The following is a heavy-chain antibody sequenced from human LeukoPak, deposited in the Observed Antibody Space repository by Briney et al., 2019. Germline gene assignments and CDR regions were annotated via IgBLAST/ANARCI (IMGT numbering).Heavy chain of an antibody. CDR2: INPNSGGT. D-gene: IGHD3-10*01. CDR1: GYTFTSYG. Sequence: ASVKVSCKASGYTFTSYGISWVRQAPGQGLEWMGWINPNSGGTNYAQKFQGRVTMTRDTSISTAYMELSRLRSDDTAVYYCARDRGDYYGSGTIGWFDPWGQGTLVTVSS. J-gene: IGHJ5*02. CDR3: ARDRGDYYGSGTIGWFDP. V-gene: IGHV1-2*02.